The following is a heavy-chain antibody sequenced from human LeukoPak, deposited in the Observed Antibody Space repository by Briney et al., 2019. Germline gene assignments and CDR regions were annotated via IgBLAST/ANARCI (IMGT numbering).Heavy chain of an antibody. CDR1: GGSFSGYY. J-gene: IGHJ5*02. V-gene: IGHV4-34*01. Sequence: KPSETLSLTCAVYGGSFSGYYWSWVRQPPGKGLEWIAEINHSRSTNYSPSLKSRLTISVDTSKNQFSLMLTSVTAADTAVYYCAVLEWHKSEFNPWGQGTLVTVSS. CDR3: AVLEWHKSEFNP. CDR2: INHSRST. D-gene: IGHD3-3*01.